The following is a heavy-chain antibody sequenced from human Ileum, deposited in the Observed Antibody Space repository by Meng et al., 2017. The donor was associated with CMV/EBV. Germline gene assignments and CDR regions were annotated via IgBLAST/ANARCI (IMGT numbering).Heavy chain of an antibody. CDR1: GGSVSSFY. Sequence: QVPLHGSGTGLVKPSETLSLSCTASGGSVSSFYWSWIRQPAGKGLEWIGRVYVSGSTNYNPSLKSRVTMSVDTSKNQFSLNLSSVTAADTAVYYCASTFSDTDWNFGYWGQGTLVTVSS. CDR3: ASTFSDTDWNFGY. CDR2: VYVSGST. D-gene: IGHD1-1*01. V-gene: IGHV4-4*07. J-gene: IGHJ4*02.